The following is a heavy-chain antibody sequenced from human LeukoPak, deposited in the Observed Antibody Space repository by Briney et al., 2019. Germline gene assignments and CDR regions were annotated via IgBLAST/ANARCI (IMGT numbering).Heavy chain of an antibody. CDR1: GFTFSDYY. Sequence: PGGSLRLSCAASGFTFSDYYMSWIRQAPGKGLEWVPYISSSGSTIYYADSVKGRFTISRDNAKNSLYLQMNSLRAEDTAVYYCARGHNYYDSSGPPSFDYWGQGTLVTVSS. J-gene: IGHJ4*02. D-gene: IGHD3-22*01. CDR2: ISSSGSTI. V-gene: IGHV3-11*01. CDR3: ARGHNYYDSSGPPSFDY.